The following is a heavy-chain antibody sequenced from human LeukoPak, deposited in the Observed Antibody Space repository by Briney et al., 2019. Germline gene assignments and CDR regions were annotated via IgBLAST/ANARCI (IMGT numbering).Heavy chain of an antibody. V-gene: IGHV1-69*01. D-gene: IGHD3-22*01. CDR2: IIPIFGTA. CDR3: ARTYYYDSSGYYDDFDY. J-gene: IGHJ4*02. Sequence: SVKVSCKASGGTFSSYAISWVRQAPGQGLEWMGGIIPIFGTANYAQKFQGRVTITADESTSTAYMEQSSLRSEDTAVYYCARTYYYDSSGYYDDFDYWGQGTLVTVSS. CDR1: GGTFSSYA.